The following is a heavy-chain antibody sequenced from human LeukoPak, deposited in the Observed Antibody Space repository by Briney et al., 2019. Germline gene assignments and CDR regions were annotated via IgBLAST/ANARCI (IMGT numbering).Heavy chain of an antibody. Sequence: SETLSLTCTVSGGSISSSNYYWGWIRQPPGKGLEWIGSIYYSGSSYHNPSLKSRVTTSVDTSKNQFSLKLTSVTVADTAVYYCARLGRGYSSSRGFGYWGQGTLVTVSS. D-gene: IGHD6-13*01. CDR2: IYYSGSS. J-gene: IGHJ4*02. CDR3: ARLGRGYSSSRGFGY. CDR1: GGSISSSNYY. V-gene: IGHV4-39*07.